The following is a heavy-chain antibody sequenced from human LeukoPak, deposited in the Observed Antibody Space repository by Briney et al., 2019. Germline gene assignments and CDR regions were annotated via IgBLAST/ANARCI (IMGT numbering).Heavy chain of an antibody. CDR1: GFTFSSYS. Sequence: GGSLRLSCAASGFTFSSYSMNWVRQAPGKGLEWVALISSSSSYIYYADSVKGRFTISRDNARNSLYLQMNSLRAEDTAVYYCAREGPLWFGEPKAFDYWGQGTLVTVSS. CDR3: AREGPLWFGEPKAFDY. CDR2: ISSSSSYI. D-gene: IGHD3-10*01. V-gene: IGHV3-21*01. J-gene: IGHJ4*02.